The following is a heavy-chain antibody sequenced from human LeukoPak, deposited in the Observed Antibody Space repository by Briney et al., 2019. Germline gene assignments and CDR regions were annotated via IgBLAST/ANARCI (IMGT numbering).Heavy chain of an antibody. V-gene: IGHV4-59*01. Sequence: SETLSLTCTVSGGSISSYYWSWIRQPPGKGLEWIGYIYYSGSTNYNPSLKSRVTISVDTSKNQFSLKLSSVTAADTAVYYCARGSVTSTPVDYWGQGTLVTVSS. D-gene: IGHD2-21*02. J-gene: IGHJ4*02. CDR1: GGSISSYY. CDR2: IYYSGST. CDR3: ARGSVTSTPVDY.